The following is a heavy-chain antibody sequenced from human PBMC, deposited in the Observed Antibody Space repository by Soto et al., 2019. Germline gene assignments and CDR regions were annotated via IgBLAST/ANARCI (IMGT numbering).Heavy chain of an antibody. V-gene: IGHV1-69*12. Sequence: QVQLVQSGAEVKKPGSSVKVCWKASGGTFSSYAISWVRQAPGQGLEWMGGIIPIFGTANYAQKFQGRVTITADESTSTAYMELSSLRSEDTAVYYCARDGGVYDYSPFDYWGQGTLVTVSS. J-gene: IGHJ4*02. CDR2: IIPIFGTA. D-gene: IGHD4-4*01. CDR3: ARDGGVYDYSPFDY. CDR1: GGTFSSYA.